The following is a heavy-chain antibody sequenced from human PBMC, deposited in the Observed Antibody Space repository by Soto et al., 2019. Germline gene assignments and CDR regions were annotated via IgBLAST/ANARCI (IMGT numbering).Heavy chain of an antibody. CDR2: IYYSGST. CDR3: ASSFEEDQRGSLDY. V-gene: IGHV4-59*01. Sequence: PSEALSLTCPVSGCSISSYYWSWIRQPPGKGLEWIGYIYYSGSTNYNPSLKSRVTISVDTSKNQFSLKLSSVTAADTAVYYCASSFEEDQRGSLDYWGQGTLVTVSS. J-gene: IGHJ4*02. CDR1: GCSISSYY. D-gene: IGHD1-26*01.